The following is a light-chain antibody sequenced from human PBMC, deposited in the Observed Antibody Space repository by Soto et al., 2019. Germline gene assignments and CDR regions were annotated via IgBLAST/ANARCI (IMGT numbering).Light chain of an antibody. CDR1: QSISDW. V-gene: IGKV1-5*03. Sequence: DIQMTQSPSTLSASVGDRVTITCRASQSISDWLAWYQQKPGKAPQLPSYKPSSLDSGVQSRFSGSGSGTEFTLTISSLQPDDFATYYCLQYDRLWPFGERHDSLWPFGQGTKVE. CDR3: LQYDRLWPFGERHDSLWP. CDR2: KPS. J-gene: IGKJ1*01.